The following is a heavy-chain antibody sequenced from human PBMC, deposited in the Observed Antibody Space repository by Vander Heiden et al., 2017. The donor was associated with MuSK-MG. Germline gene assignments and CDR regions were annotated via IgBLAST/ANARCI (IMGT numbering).Heavy chain of an antibody. Sequence: QVQLVESGGGVVQPGRSLRLSCAASGFTFSSHGMHWVRQAPGKGLEWVAVIWYDGSNKYYADSVKGRFTISRDKSKNTLYLQMNSLRAEDTAVYYCARDKGYYYDSSGYYYGYYYYYYGMDVWGQGTTVTVSS. CDR3: ARDKGYYYDSSGYYYGYYYYYYGMDV. V-gene: IGHV3-33*01. J-gene: IGHJ6*02. CDR1: GFTFSSHG. CDR2: IWYDGSNK. D-gene: IGHD3-22*01.